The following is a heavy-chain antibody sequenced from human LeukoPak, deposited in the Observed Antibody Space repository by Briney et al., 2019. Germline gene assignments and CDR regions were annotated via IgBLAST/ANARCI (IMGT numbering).Heavy chain of an antibody. CDR3: ARIAVAEDYYFDY. V-gene: IGHV4-39*01. CDR2: IYDSGST. CDR1: GGSISSNSYY. D-gene: IGHD6-19*01. Sequence: PSEPLSLTCTVSGGSISSNSYYWGWIRQPPGKGLEWIGSIYDSGSTYYNPSLMSRVTISVDTSKHQFSLKLRSVTAADTAVYYCARIAVAEDYYFDYWGQGTLVTVSS. J-gene: IGHJ4*02.